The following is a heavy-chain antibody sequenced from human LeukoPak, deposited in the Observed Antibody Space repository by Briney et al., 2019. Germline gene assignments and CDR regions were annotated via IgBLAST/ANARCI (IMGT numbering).Heavy chain of an antibody. J-gene: IGHJ4*02. CDR2: IYYSGST. D-gene: IGHD1-26*01. CDR3: ARGPLGVGATP. Sequence: SETLTLTCTVSGGSISSYYWSWIRQPPGKGLEWIGYIYYSGSTNYNPSLRSRVTISVDTSKNQFSLKLSSVTAADTAVYYCARGPLGVGATPWGQGTLVTVSS. CDR1: GGSISSYY. V-gene: IGHV4-59*01.